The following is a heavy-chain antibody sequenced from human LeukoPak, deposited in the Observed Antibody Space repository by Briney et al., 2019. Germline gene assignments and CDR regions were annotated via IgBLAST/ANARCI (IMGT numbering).Heavy chain of an antibody. Sequence: ASVKVSCKASGYTFTSYGISWVRQAPGQGLEWMGWISAYNGNTNYAQKLQGRVTMTTDTSTSTAYMELRSLRSDDTAVYYCARDLGPTMVRGVIAYITYFDYWGQGTLVTVSS. CDR3: ARDLGPTMVRGVIAYITYFDY. CDR2: ISAYNGNT. D-gene: IGHD3-10*01. J-gene: IGHJ4*02. V-gene: IGHV1-18*01. CDR1: GYTFTSYG.